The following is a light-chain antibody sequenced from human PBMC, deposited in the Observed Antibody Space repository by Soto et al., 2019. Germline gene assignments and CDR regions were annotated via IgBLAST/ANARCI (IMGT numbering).Light chain of an antibody. V-gene: IGLV2-14*01. J-gene: IGLJ3*02. CDR1: SSDVGGYNY. CDR3: SSYTSSSPRV. Sequence: QSALTQPASVSGSPGQSITISCTGTSSDVGGYNYVSWYQQHPGKAPKLMMYDVSNRPSGVSNRFSGSKSGNTASLTISGPQAEDEADYYCSSYTSSSPRVFGGGTKLTVL. CDR2: DVS.